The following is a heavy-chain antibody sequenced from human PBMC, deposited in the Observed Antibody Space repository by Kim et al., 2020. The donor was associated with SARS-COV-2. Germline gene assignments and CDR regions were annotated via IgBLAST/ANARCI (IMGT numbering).Heavy chain of an antibody. CDR3: ARDMGTNWNYGAGGWFDP. CDR2: IYYSGST. CDR1: GGSVSSGSYY. J-gene: IGHJ5*02. V-gene: IGHV4-61*01. Sequence: SETLSLTCTVSGGSVSSGSYYWSWIRQPPGKGLEWIGYIYYSGSTNYNPSLKSRVTISVDTSKNQFSLKLSSVTAADTAVYYCARDMGTNWNYGAGGWFDPWGQGTLVTVSS. D-gene: IGHD1-7*01.